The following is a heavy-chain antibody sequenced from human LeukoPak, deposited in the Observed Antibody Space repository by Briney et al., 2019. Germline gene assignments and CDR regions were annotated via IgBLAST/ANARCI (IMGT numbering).Heavy chain of an antibody. Sequence: PGGSLRLSCAASGFTFSSYGMHWVRQAPGKGLEWVAVISYDGSNKYYADSVKGRFTISRDNSKNTLYLQMNSLRAEDTAVYYCARQEAAAASFDYWGQGTLVTVSS. CDR2: ISYDGSNK. CDR3: ARQEAAAASFDY. D-gene: IGHD6-13*01. V-gene: IGHV3-30*03. J-gene: IGHJ4*02. CDR1: GFTFSSYG.